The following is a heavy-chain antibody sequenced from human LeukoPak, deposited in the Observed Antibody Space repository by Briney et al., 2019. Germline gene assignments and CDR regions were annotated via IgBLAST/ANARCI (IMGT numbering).Heavy chain of an antibody. Sequence: GGSLRLSRAASGFTFSSYGMHWVRHAPGKGLEWVAFIRYDGSNKYYADSVKGRFTISRDNSKNTLYLQMNSLRAEDTAVYYCAKEDFPKGIGDYWGQGTLVTVSS. CDR1: GFTFSSYG. V-gene: IGHV3-30*02. D-gene: IGHD3/OR15-3a*01. J-gene: IGHJ4*02. CDR2: IRYDGSNK. CDR3: AKEDFPKGIGDY.